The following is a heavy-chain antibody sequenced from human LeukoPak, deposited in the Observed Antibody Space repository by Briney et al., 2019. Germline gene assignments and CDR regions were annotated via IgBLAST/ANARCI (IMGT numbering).Heavy chain of an antibody. V-gene: IGHV3-11*04. J-gene: IGHJ4*02. CDR3: AKRRKIAVGYYFDY. CDR2: ISNTGSLI. Sequence: KPGGSLRLSCAASGFTFSDYYMSWFRQAPGKGLEWVSYISNTGSLIYYADSVKGRFTISRDSAKSSLHLQMNSLRVEDTAVYYCAKRRKIAVGYYFDYWGQGTLVTVSS. CDR1: GFTFSDYY. D-gene: IGHD6-19*01.